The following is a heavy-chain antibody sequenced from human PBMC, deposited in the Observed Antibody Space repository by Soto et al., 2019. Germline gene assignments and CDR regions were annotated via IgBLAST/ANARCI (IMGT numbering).Heavy chain of an antibody. CDR2: IDDTGNYT. Sequence: RGSLRLSCSVSAFLFCRFPLHWLRQAPGKVPEYISSIDDTGNYTPYAGSVKGRFTISRDNSKNTLYLQMSSLRPEDTAVYYCVKDHGTAMIRGGLDSWGQGALVTVSS. D-gene: IGHD3-10*01. CDR1: AFLFCRFP. CDR3: VKDHGTAMIRGGLDS. J-gene: IGHJ4*02. V-gene: IGHV3-64D*06.